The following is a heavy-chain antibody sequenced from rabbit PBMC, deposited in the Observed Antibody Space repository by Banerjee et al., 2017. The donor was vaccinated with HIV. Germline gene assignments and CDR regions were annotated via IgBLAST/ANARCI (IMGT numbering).Heavy chain of an antibody. CDR1: GFSFSSGYA. CDR2: ISTGSGST. V-gene: IGHV1S40*01. CDR3: ARGVSGYGWTTRLDL. Sequence: QSLEESGGGLVQPEGSLTLTCTASGFSFSSGYAMCWVRQAPGKGLEWIGCISTGSGSTYYASWAKGRFTISKPSSTTVTLQMTSLTAADTATYFCARGVSGYGWTTRLDLWGQGTLVTVS. D-gene: IGHD1-1*01. J-gene: IGHJ3*01.